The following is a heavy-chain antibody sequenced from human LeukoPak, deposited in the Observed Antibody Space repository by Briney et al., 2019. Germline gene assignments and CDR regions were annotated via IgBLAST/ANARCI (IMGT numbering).Heavy chain of an antibody. CDR1: GGSISSSSYY. V-gene: IGHV4-61*05. CDR3: ARGDLPYCSGGSCYSERLYYYYYMDV. CDR2: IYYSGST. J-gene: IGHJ6*03. D-gene: IGHD2-15*01. Sequence: SETLSLTCTVSGGSISSSSYYWSWIRQPPGKGLEWIGYIYYSGSTNYNPSLKSRVTISVDTSKNQFSLKLSSVTAADTAVYYCARGDLPYCSGGSCYSERLYYYYYMDVWGKGTTVTVSS.